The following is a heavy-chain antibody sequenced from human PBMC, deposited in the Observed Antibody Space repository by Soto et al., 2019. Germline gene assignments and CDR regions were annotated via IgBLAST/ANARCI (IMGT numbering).Heavy chain of an antibody. J-gene: IGHJ5*02. V-gene: IGHV3-30-3*01. Sequence: GGSLRLSCAASGCIFGSFDMHWGRQAPGNGLEWVAGMSHDGTNKYYPDSVKGRFTISRDNSKNTLYLQMTSLTVEDTAVYFCARGLFLLVLNPSSSGLISLGQG. CDR1: GCIFGSFD. D-gene: IGHD3-10*01. CDR2: MSHDGTNK. CDR3: ARGLFLLVLNPSSSGLIS.